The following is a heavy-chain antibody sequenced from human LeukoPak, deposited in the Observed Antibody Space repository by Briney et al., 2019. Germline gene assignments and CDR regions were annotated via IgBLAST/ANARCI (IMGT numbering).Heavy chain of an antibody. Sequence: PGRSLRLSCAATGFTFKDYGMHWVRQPPGKGLEWVSSINWNGGDTDYADSVKGRFTISRDNAKNTLYLQMNSLRAEDTAVYYCAVIVVLEGGPGWVVDVWGQGTTVTVSS. J-gene: IGHJ6*02. V-gene: IGHV3-20*04. CDR3: AVIVVLEGGPGWVVDV. CDR2: INWNGGDT. CDR1: GFTFKDYG. D-gene: IGHD3-22*01.